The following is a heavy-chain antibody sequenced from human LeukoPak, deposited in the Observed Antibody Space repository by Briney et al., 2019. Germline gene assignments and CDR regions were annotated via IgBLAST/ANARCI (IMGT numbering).Heavy chain of an antibody. J-gene: IGHJ4*02. CDR1: GYTFTGYY. CDR2: INPNSGGT. D-gene: IGHD6-13*01. CDR3: ARGSQIIAAAGTQGDY. Sequence: ASVKVSCKASGYTFTGYYMHWVRQTPGQGLEWMGWINPNSGGTNYAQKFQGRVTMTRDTSISTAYMELSRLRSDDTAVYYCARGSQIIAAAGTQGDYWGQGTLVTVSS. V-gene: IGHV1-2*02.